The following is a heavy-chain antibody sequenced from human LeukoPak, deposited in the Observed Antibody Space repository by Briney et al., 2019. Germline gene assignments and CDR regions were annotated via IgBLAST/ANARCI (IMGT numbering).Heavy chain of an antibody. V-gene: IGHV4-59*01. CDR2: IYYSGST. CDR1: GGSISSYY. Sequence: SETLSLTCTVSGGSISSYYWSWIRQPPGKGLEWIGYIYYSGSTNYNPSLKSRVTISVDTSKNQFSLKLSSVTAADTAVYYCARAALLWFGESVTWGQGTLVTVSS. J-gene: IGHJ5*02. D-gene: IGHD3-10*01. CDR3: ARAALLWFGESVT.